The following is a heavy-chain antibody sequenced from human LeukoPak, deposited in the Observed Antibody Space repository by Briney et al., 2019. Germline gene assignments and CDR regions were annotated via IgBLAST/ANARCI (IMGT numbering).Heavy chain of an antibody. D-gene: IGHD3-9*01. V-gene: IGHV3-30*04. CDR2: ISYVGTNK. Sequence: GGSLRLSCAASGFTFSSYAMHWVRQAPGKGLEWVAFISYVGTNKNYTDSVEGRFTISRDNSKNTLYLQMNSLRAEDTAVYYCAKDSSVGYSDWLAPGGDPYYMDVWGKGTTVTSSS. J-gene: IGHJ6*03. CDR1: GFTFSSYA. CDR3: AKDSSVGYSDWLAPGGDPYYMDV.